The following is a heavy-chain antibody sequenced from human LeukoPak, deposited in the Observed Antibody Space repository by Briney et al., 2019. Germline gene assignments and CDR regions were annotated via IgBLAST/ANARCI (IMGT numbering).Heavy chain of an antibody. V-gene: IGHV4-34*01. CDR2: INHSGST. CDR3: ARVSIRGWFDS. D-gene: IGHD5/OR15-5a*01. CDR1: CGSFSGYY. Sequence: PSETLSLPCAVYCGSFSGYYCSWIRQPPGKGLEWIGEINHSGSTNHNLSLKSRVIISVDKSKNQFSLKLSFVTAADTAIYYCARVSIRGWFDSWGQGTLVTISS. J-gene: IGHJ5*01.